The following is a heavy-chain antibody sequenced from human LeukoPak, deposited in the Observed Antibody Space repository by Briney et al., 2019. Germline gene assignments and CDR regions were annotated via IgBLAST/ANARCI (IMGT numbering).Heavy chain of an antibody. Sequence: SETLSLTCSVSSGSIFSSSYYWGWIRQPPGKGLEGIGNIYYSGSTYYNPSLKSRVTISVDTSKNQFSLKLSSVTAADTAVYYCAISFLPYEPNAFDIWGQGTMVTVSS. J-gene: IGHJ3*02. CDR2: IYYSGST. CDR1: SGSIFSSSYY. CDR3: AISFLPYEPNAFDI. V-gene: IGHV4-39*07. D-gene: IGHD3-16*01.